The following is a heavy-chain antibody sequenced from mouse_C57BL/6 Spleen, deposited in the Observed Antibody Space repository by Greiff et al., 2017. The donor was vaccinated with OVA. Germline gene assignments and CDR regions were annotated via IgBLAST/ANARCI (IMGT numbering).Heavy chain of an antibody. D-gene: IGHD1-1*01. CDR2: INPNNGGT. CDR1: GYTFTDYY. J-gene: IGHJ2*01. V-gene: IGHV1-26*01. Sequence: EVKLVESGPELVKPGASVKISCKASGYTFTDYYMNWVKQSHGKSLEWIGDINPNNGGTSYNQKFKGKATLTVDKSSSTAYMELRSLTSEDSAVYYCARYITTVVAPLGYWGQGTTLTVSS. CDR3: ARYITTVVAPLGY.